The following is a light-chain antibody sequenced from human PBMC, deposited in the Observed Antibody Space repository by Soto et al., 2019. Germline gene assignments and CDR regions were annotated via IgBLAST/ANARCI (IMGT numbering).Light chain of an antibody. V-gene: IGKV3-15*01. CDR3: QQYDNWPET. Sequence: EIVMTPSPATLSVSPGEGATLSCRAGQGVRSKLAWYRQKPGQAPGLLMYGASTRASCSPARFRVSGSGTEFTLTISSLQSEDVAVYYCQQYDNWPETFGQGTKVNIK. CDR1: QGVRSK. CDR2: GAS. J-gene: IGKJ1*01.